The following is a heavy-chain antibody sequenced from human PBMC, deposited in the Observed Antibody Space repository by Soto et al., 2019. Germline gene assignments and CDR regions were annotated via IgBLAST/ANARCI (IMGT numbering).Heavy chain of an antibody. CDR3: ARMSKLVAPKAGKTAYFYAMDV. Sequence: SETLSLTCAVSGDSVSSSDFYWTWIRPPPGKPLEWIGNVDSTGTTNYSPSLKSRVDMSVDTSENQFSLKVRSVPAADAAVYFCARMSKLVAPKAGKTAYFYAMDVWGHGTTVTVSS. V-gene: IGHV4-61*08. CDR1: GDSVSSSDFY. D-gene: IGHD6-13*01. J-gene: IGHJ6*02. CDR2: VDSTGTT.